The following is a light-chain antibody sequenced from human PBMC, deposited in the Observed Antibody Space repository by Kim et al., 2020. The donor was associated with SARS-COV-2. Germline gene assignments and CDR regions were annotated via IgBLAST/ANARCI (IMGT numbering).Light chain of an antibody. CDR1: QSLLHSNGKNY. Sequence: DIVMTQCPLSLPVTPGEPASISCRSSQSLLHSNGKNYLDWYVQKPGQAPQLLIYGGSNRASGVPDRFSGSGSGTDFTLKISRVEAEDVGAYYCMHALQTPSTFGQGTKLEI. CDR3: MHALQTPST. CDR2: GGS. J-gene: IGKJ2*01. V-gene: IGKV2-28*01.